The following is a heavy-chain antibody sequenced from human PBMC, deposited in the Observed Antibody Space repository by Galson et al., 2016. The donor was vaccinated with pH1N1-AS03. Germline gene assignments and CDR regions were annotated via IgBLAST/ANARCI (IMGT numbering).Heavy chain of an antibody. Sequence: SVKVSCKASGYTLTEYYLHWVRQAPGQGPEWMGWINPNSGGTKYAQKFQGRVTKTRDTSISTAYLEISNLKSDDTAVNYCARNRPIAVSGTDGFDPWGQGTLVAVSS. CDR1: GYTLTEYY. J-gene: IGHJ5*02. CDR3: ARNRPIAVSGTDGFDP. D-gene: IGHD6-19*01. V-gene: IGHV1-2*02. CDR2: INPNSGGT.